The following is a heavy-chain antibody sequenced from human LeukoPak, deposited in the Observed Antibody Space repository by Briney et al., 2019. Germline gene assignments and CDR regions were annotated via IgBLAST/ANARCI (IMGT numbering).Heavy chain of an antibody. D-gene: IGHD3-16*01. CDR1: GFTFSSYA. J-gene: IGHJ3*02. CDR2: ISGSGGST. V-gene: IGHV3-23*01. CDR3: AKGGLGRGNDAFDI. Sequence: GGSLRLSCAASGFTFSSYAMSWVRQAPGKGLEWVSAISGSGGSTYYADSVKGRFTIPRDNSKNRLYLQMNRVRAEDTRVYYCAKGGLGRGNDAFDIWGQGTMVTVSS.